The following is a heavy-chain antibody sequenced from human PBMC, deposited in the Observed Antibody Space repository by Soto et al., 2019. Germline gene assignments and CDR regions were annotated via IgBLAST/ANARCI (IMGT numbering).Heavy chain of an antibody. D-gene: IGHD5-12*01. CDR3: ARDPFYSGYDFLPLHLGELSGQGGDY. CDR2: ISSSSSTI. Sequence: EVQPVESGGGLVQPGGSLRLSCAASGFTFSSYSMNWVRQAPGKGLEWVSYISSSSSTIYYADSVKGRFTISRDNAKNSLYLQMNSMRAEDTAVYYCARDPFYSGYDFLPLHLGELSGQGGDYWGQGTLVTVSS. J-gene: IGHJ4*02. CDR1: GFTFSSYS. V-gene: IGHV3-48*01.